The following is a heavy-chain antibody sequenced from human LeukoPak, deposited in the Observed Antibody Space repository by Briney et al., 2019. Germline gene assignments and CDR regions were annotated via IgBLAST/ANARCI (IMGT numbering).Heavy chain of an antibody. V-gene: IGHV1-18*01. Sequence: ASVKVSCKASGYTFSSYGISWVRQAPGQGLEWMGWISAYNGNTIYAQKFQGRVTMTEDTSTDTAYMELSSLRSEATAVHYFPVLMDYDILTGYCLRRGFDYWGQGTLVTVSS. D-gene: IGHD3-9*01. J-gene: IGHJ4*02. CDR3: PVLMDYDILTGYCLRRGFDY. CDR2: ISAYNGNT. CDR1: GYTFSSYG.